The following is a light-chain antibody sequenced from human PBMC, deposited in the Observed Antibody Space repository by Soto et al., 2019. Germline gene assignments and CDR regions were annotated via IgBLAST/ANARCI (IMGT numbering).Light chain of an antibody. V-gene: IGKV1-5*03. Sequence: DIHMTQSPSTLSASVGDRVTIACRASQSIVTWLAWYQQKPGKAPNLLIYKASSLHNGVPSRFSGSGSGTDFTLTISSLQPDDSATYFCQQYHTYWTFGQGTKVEIK. J-gene: IGKJ1*01. CDR2: KAS. CDR1: QSIVTW. CDR3: QQYHTYWT.